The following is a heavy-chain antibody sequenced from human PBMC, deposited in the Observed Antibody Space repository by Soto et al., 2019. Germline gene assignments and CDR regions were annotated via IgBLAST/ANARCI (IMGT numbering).Heavy chain of an antibody. CDR3: ARERVRVHGLFDP. Sequence: QGQLQQWCAGLLKPSETLSLTGAVYGGSFRGYYRSWIRPPPGKGLDWIGEINHRGSTHSNPSLKSRVTISVDTSKYQFSLKLSSVTAAAAAVYYCARERVRVHGLFDPWGQGTLVTVSA. V-gene: IGHV4-34*01. J-gene: IGHJ5*02. CDR1: GGSFRGYY. CDR2: INHRGST.